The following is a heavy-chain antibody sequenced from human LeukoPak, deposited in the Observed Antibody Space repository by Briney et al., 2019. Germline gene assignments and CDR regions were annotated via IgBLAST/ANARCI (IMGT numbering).Heavy chain of an antibody. Sequence: GGSLRLSCTGSGFTFSSYNMNWVRQAPGKGLEWVSTITSTSTYIAYADSVKGRFTISRDNADNSVYLQMNSLRADDTAIYYGAKERPHGMDGWGQGTSVTVSS. CDR1: GFTFSSYN. CDR2: ITSTSTYI. V-gene: IGHV3-21*01. J-gene: IGHJ6*02. CDR3: AKERPHGMDG. D-gene: IGHD6-6*01.